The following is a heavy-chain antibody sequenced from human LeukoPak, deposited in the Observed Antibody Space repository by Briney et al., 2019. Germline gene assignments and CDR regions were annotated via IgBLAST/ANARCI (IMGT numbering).Heavy chain of an antibody. V-gene: IGHV3-72*01. J-gene: IGHJ4*02. Sequence: GGSLRLSCAASGFTFSDHYMDWVRQAPGKGLEWVGRTRNKANSYTTEYAASVKGRFTISRDDSKNSLYLQMNSLKTEDTAVYYCASIYCGGDCYPGYWGQGTLATVSS. CDR3: ASIYCGGDCYPGY. CDR1: GFTFSDHY. D-gene: IGHD2-21*02. CDR2: TRNKANSYTT.